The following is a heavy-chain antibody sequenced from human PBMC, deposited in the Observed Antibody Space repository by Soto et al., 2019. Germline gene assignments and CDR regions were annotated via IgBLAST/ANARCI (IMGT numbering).Heavy chain of an antibody. D-gene: IGHD3-10*01. CDR3: AKGRGVRGVITNNYYYYMDV. CDR1: GFTFSSYA. J-gene: IGHJ6*03. CDR2: ISGSGGST. Sequence: GGSLRLSCAASGFTFSSYAMSWVRQAPGKGLEWVSAISGSGGSTYYADSVKGRFTISRDNSKNTLYLQMNSLRAEDTAVYYCAKGRGVRGVITNNYYYYMDVWGKGTTVTVSS. V-gene: IGHV3-23*01.